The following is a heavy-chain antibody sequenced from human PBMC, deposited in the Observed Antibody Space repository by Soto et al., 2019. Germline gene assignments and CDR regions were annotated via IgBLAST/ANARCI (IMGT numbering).Heavy chain of an antibody. CDR2: INPSGGST. Sequence: QVQLVQSGAEVKKPGASVKVSCKASGYTFTSYYMHWVRQAPGQGLEWMGIINPSGGSTSYAQKFQGRVTMTRDTSTSTVYMELSSLRSEDTAVYYCARSGTNNDYGDLFDYWGQGTLVTVSS. J-gene: IGHJ4*02. D-gene: IGHD4-17*01. CDR1: GYTFTSYY. V-gene: IGHV1-46*01. CDR3: ARSGTNNDYGDLFDY.